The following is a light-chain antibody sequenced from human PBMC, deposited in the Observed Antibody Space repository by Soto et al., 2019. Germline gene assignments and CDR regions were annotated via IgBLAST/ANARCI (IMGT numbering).Light chain of an antibody. CDR3: EEYGSSPPLT. V-gene: IGKV3-20*01. J-gene: IGKJ4*01. Sequence: EIVLTQSPGTLSLSPGERATLSCRASQSVSSSYLAWYQQKPGQAPRLLIYGASSRATGIPDRFSGSGSGTDFSLTISRLEPEDFAVYYCEEYGSSPPLTFGGGTEVEMK. CDR2: GAS. CDR1: QSVSSSY.